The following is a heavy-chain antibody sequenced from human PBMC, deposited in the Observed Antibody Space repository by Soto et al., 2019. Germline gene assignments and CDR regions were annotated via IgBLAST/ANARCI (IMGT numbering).Heavy chain of an antibody. J-gene: IGHJ4*02. CDR1: GYSFSNFW. D-gene: IGHD2-8*01. CDR2: IYPDDSDT. V-gene: IGHV5-51*01. CDR3: ASPVLLTSTMNYFDH. Sequence: GESLKISCQASGYSFSNFWIAWVRQMPGEGLEWLGIIYPDDSDTRYSPSFLGQVTISADKSIKTTYLQWSSLKASDTAIYFCASPVLLTSTMNYFDHWGQGTLVTVAS.